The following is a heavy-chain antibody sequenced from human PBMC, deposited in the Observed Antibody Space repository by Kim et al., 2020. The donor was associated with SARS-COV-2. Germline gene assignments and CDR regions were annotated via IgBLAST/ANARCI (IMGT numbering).Heavy chain of an antibody. Sequence: SETLSLTCTVSGGSISRSTSYWGWIRQPPGKGLEWIGSTYYTGRTYYNPSLKSRVTISVDTSKNQFSLKLNSVTAADTAVYYCARHDGGFYDVVTGYSLSGWFDPWGQGTLVTVSS. D-gene: IGHD3-9*01. V-gene: IGHV4-39*01. CDR1: GGSISRSTSY. J-gene: IGHJ5*02. CDR3: ARHDGGFYDVVTGYSLSGWFDP. CDR2: TYYTGRT.